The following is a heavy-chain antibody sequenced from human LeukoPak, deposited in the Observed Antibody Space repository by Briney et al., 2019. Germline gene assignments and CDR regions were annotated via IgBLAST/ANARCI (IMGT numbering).Heavy chain of an antibody. CDR3: ARRKISMAGVAT. V-gene: IGHV3-23*01. Sequence: GGSLRLSCAASGFTFSNYALSWARQAPGKGLESVSAVSGSGSNTYYADSVQGRFTISRDNSKNTVDLQMDRLRAEDTAVYYCARRKISMAGVATWGQGTLVTVSS. J-gene: IGHJ5*02. CDR2: VSGSGSNT. CDR1: GFTFSNYA. D-gene: IGHD6-19*01.